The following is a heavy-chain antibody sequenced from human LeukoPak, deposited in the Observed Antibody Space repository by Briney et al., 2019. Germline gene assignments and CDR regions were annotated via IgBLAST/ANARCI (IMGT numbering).Heavy chain of an antibody. V-gene: IGHV3-9*03. CDR1: GFTFDDYA. CDR2: ISWNSGSI. CDR3: AKDTSYGIVGATTGAFDI. J-gene: IGHJ3*02. Sequence: PGRSLRLSCAASGFTFDDYAMHWVRQAPGKGLEWVSGISWNSGSIGYADSVKGRFTISRDNAKNSLYLQMNSLRVEDMALYYCAKDTSYGIVGATTGAFDIWGQGTMVTVSS. D-gene: IGHD1-26*01.